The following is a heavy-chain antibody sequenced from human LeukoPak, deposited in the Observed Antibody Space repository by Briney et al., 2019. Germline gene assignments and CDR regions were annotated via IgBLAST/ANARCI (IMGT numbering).Heavy chain of an antibody. CDR2: ISYDGSNK. CDR3: ARPSAGYNWSDP. J-gene: IGHJ5*02. CDR1: GFTFSSYA. Sequence: GGSLRLSCAASGFTFSSYAMHWVRQAPGKGLEWVAVISYDGSNKYYADSVKGRFTISRDNSKNTLYLQMNSLRAEDTAVYYCARPSAGYNWSDPWGQGTLVTVSS. D-gene: IGHD3-9*01. V-gene: IGHV3-30-3*01.